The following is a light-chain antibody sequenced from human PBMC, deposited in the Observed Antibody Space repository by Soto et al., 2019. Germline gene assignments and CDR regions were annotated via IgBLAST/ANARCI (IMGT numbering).Light chain of an antibody. V-gene: IGKV3-15*01. Sequence: EIVLTQSPATLSVSPGERVTLSCRASESVSSSLAWYQHKPGQPPRLLIYGASTRATDIPARFSGSGSWTQFTLTIRSLQSEDFAVYYCQQYKDWPPVTFGPGTKVEIK. J-gene: IGKJ3*01. CDR1: ESVSSS. CDR3: QQYKDWPPVT. CDR2: GAS.